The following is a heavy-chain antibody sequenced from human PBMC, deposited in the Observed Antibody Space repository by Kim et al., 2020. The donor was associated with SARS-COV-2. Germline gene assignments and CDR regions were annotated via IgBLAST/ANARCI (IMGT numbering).Heavy chain of an antibody. J-gene: IGHJ2*01. CDR2: INHSGST. CDR3: ARDRLSIFGVVNSHWYFDL. D-gene: IGHD3-3*01. CDR1: GGSFSGYY. V-gene: IGHV4-34*01. Sequence: SETLSLTCAVYGGSFSGYYWSWIRQPPGKGLEWIGEINHSGSTNYNPSLKSRVTISVDTSKNQFSLKLSSVTAADTAVYYCARDRLSIFGVVNSHWYFDLWGRGTLVTVSS.